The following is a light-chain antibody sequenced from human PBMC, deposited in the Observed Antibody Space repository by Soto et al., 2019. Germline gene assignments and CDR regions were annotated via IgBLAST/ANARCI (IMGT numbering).Light chain of an antibody. CDR2: LGS. V-gene: IGKV2-28*01. CDR1: QSLLHSNGYNH. CDR3: MQGLETPN. Sequence: DIVMTQSPLSLPVTPGEPASISCRSSQSLLHSNGYNHMDWYVQKPGQSPQILIYLGSNRASVVPDRFSGSGSGTDSTLRISRVEAEDVGVYYCMQGLETPNFGPGTKVDIK. J-gene: IGKJ3*01.